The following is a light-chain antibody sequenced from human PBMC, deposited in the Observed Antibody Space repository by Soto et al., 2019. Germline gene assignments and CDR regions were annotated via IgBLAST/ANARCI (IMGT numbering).Light chain of an antibody. V-gene: IGKV1-9*01. Sequence: DIQLTQSPSFLSASEGDRVTVTCRASQGISNYLAWYQQKPGKAPKLLINVASTLQSGVPSRFSGSGSGTEFTLPISSLQTEDSATYYCQQFNSFPRTFGQGTKVEIK. CDR1: QGISNY. CDR2: VAS. J-gene: IGKJ1*01. CDR3: QQFNSFPRT.